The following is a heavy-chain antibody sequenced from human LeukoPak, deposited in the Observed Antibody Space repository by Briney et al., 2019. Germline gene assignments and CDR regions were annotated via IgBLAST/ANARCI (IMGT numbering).Heavy chain of an antibody. V-gene: IGHV3-53*01. CDR1: GFTVSTNY. D-gene: IGHD3-22*01. Sequence: PGGPLRLSCAASGFTVSTNYMSWVRQAPGKGLEWVSVIYSGGTTYYADSVKGRFTISRDNSKNTLYLQMNSLRAEDTAVYYCAKRFLGVSSAYSTFDYWGQGTLVTVSS. CDR2: IYSGGTT. CDR3: AKRFLGVSSAYSTFDY. J-gene: IGHJ4*02.